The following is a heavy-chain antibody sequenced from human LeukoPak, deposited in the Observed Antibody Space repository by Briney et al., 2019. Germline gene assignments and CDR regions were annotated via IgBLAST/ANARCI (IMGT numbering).Heavy chain of an antibody. CDR3: ARDVPYGYGMDV. J-gene: IGHJ6*02. CDR1: GGSISSYY. Sequence: SETLSLTCTVSGGSISSYYWSWIRQPPGKGLEWIGYIYYSGSTNYNPSLKSRVTISVGTSKNQFSLKLSSVTAADTAVYYCARDVPYGYGMDVWGQGTTVTVSS. V-gene: IGHV4-59*01. CDR2: IYYSGST. D-gene: IGHD3-10*01.